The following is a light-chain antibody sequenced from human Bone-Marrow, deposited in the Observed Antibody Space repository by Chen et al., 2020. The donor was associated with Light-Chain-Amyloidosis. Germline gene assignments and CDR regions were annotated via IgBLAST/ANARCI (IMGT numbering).Light chain of an antibody. Sequence: SYELTQPPSVSVSPGQTARITCSGDDLPTKYAYWYQQKPGQAPVLVIQRDTERPSGISERFSGCSSGTTATLTIRGVRAEDEADYHCQSADSRGTYEVIFGGGTKLTVL. V-gene: IGLV3-25*03. J-gene: IGLJ2*01. CDR3: QSADSRGTYEVI. CDR1: DLPTKY. CDR2: RDT.